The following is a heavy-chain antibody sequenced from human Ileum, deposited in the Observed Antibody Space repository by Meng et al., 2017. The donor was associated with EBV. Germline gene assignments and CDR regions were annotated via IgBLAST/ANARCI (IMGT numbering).Heavy chain of an antibody. CDR2: IRNKTNGGTA. J-gene: IGHJ5*02. CDR3: TTGKQWLVP. Sequence: PLCKSGGGLVNPGGPLTLSLASSGFTFTNARMSWVRQAPGKGLEWVGRIRNKTNGGTADYAAPVKGRFSISIDDSKNTLYLQMNSLKIEDTAMYYCTTGKQWLVPWGQGTLVTVSS. CDR1: GFTFTNAR. D-gene: IGHD6-19*01. V-gene: IGHV3-15*01.